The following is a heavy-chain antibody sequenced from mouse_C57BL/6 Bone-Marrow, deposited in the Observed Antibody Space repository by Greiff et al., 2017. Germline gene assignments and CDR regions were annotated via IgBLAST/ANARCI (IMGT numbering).Heavy chain of an antibody. CDR2: INPNYGTT. D-gene: IGHD2-4*01. Sequence: VQLKQSGPELVKPGASVKISCKASGYSFTDYNMNWVKQSNGKSLEWIGVINPNYGTTSYNQKFKGKATLTVDQSSRTAYMQLNSLTSEESAVYYGASGYYYDYAMDYWGQGTSVTVSS. J-gene: IGHJ4*01. CDR3: ASGYYYDYAMDY. CDR1: GYSFTDYN. V-gene: IGHV1-39*01.